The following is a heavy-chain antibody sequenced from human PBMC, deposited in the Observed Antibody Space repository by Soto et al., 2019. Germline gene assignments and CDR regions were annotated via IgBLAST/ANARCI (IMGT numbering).Heavy chain of an antibody. CDR3: GRDLTSNANCIDP. CDR2: IYYTGKT. V-gene: IGHV4-30-4*01. CDR1: GDYIHVGGYY. Sequence: LSLTCSVSGDYIHVGGYYWTWIRQRPGKGLEWMGYIYYTGKTYYNPSLESRLTMSVDRSKNQFSLRLTSVTAADTAVYFCGRDLTSNANCIDPWGQGTLVTVSS. J-gene: IGHJ5*02. D-gene: IGHD2-2*01.